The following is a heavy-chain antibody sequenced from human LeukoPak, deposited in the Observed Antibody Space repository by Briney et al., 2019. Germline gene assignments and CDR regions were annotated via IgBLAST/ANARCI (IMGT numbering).Heavy chain of an antibody. Sequence: GGSLRLSCAASGFTFSSYAMHWVRQAPGKGLEYVSAISTNGGTTYYANSVKGRFTISRDNSKNTLYLQVDSLRAEDTAVYYCAREPWGAKGAAWGMDVWGQGTTVTVSS. CDR1: GFTFSSYA. V-gene: IGHV3-64*01. J-gene: IGHJ6*02. CDR2: ISTNGGTT. D-gene: IGHD1-26*01. CDR3: AREPWGAKGAAWGMDV.